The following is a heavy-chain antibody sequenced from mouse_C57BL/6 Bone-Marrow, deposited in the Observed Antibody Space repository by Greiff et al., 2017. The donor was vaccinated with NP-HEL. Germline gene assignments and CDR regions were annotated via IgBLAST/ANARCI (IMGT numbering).Heavy chain of an antibody. J-gene: IGHJ4*01. Sequence: EVKLQESGAELVRPGASVKLSCTASGFNIKDDYMHWVKQRPEQGLEWIGWIDPENGDTAYASKFQGKATITADTSSNTAYLHLSSLTSEDTDVDYCTTGLYAMDYWGQGTSVTVSS. CDR1: GFNIKDDY. CDR3: TTGLYAMDY. V-gene: IGHV14-4*01. CDR2: IDPENGDT.